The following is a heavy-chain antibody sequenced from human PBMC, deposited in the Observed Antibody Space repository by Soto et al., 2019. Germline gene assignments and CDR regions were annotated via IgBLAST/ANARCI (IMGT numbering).Heavy chain of an antibody. J-gene: IGHJ4*02. CDR2: LIPLFGTT. Sequence: QVQLVQSGAEVKKPGSSVKVSCEASGGTFSGHAISWVRQAPGQGPEWMGGLIPLFGTTQHAQNFQGRLTITADKSTSTAYIELTSLRFDDPAIYYCARGPNWGYQFDSWGQGTLVTVSS. V-gene: IGHV1-69*06. D-gene: IGHD7-27*01. CDR3: ARGPNWGYQFDS. CDR1: GGTFSGHA.